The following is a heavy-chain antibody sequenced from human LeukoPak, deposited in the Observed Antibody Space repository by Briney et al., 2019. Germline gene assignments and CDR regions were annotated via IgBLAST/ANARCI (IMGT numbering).Heavy chain of an antibody. CDR3: ARGLVLYYFDY. D-gene: IGHD2-21*01. CDR2: ISNSGSTI. V-gene: IGHV3-11*01. J-gene: IGHJ4*02. CDR1: GFTFSDYY. Sequence: GGSLRLSCAASGFTFSDYYMTWIRRAPGKGLEWVSYISNSGSTIYYSDSVKGRFTISRDNAKNSLYLQMNSLRAEDTAVYYCARGLVLYYFDYWGQGTLVTVSS.